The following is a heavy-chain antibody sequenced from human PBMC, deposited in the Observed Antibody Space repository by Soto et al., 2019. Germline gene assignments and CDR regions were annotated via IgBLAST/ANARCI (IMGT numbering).Heavy chain of an antibody. D-gene: IGHD2-15*01. CDR3: AKVQVAAKPYYYYYGMDV. J-gene: IGHJ6*02. Sequence: GGSLRLSCAASGFTFSSYGMHWVRQAPGKGLEWVAVISYDGSNKYYADSVKGRFTISRDNSKNTLYLQMNSLRAEDTAVYYCAKVQVAAKPYYYYYGMDVWGQGTTVTVSS. V-gene: IGHV3-30*18. CDR1: GFTFSSYG. CDR2: ISYDGSNK.